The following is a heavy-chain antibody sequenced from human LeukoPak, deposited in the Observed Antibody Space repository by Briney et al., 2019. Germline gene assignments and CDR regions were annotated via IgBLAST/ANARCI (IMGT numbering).Heavy chain of an antibody. J-gene: IGHJ6*03. D-gene: IGHD3-22*01. V-gene: IGHV3-9*01. CDR2: ISWNSGSI. Sequence: GGSLRLSCAASGFTFDDYAMHWVRQAPGKGLEWVSGISWNSGSIGYADSVKGRFTISRDNAKNSLYLQMNSLRSDDTAVYYCARATYYYDSSGYYYYYYYMDVWGKGTTVTISS. CDR3: ARATYYYDSSGYYYYYYYMDV. CDR1: GFTFDDYA.